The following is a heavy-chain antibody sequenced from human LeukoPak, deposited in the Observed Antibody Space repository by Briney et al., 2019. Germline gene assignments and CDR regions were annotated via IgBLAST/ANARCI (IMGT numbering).Heavy chain of an antibody. CDR3: AKGLYFDY. CDR1: GFTFSTYG. J-gene: IGHJ4*02. CDR2: ISYDGSNK. Sequence: GGSLRLSCEGSGFTFSTYGVHWVRQAPGKGLEWVAVISYDGSNKYYADSVKGRFTISRDNSKNTLYLQMNSLRAEDTAVYYCAKGLYFDYWGQGTLVTVFS. V-gene: IGHV3-30*18.